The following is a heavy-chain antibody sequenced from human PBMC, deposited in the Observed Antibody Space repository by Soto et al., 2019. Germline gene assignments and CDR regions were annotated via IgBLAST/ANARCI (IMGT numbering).Heavy chain of an antibody. CDR2: IYYSGST. CDR1: GGSISSGGYY. V-gene: IGHV4-31*03. J-gene: IGHJ6*02. CDR3: ARRNYSSSWHYYYYGMDV. Sequence: LSLTCTVSGGSISSGGYYWSWIRQHPGKGLEWIGYIYYSGSTYYNPSLKSRVTISVDTSKNQFSLKLSSVTAADTAVYYCARRNYSSSWHYYYYGMDVWGQGTTVTVSS. D-gene: IGHD6-13*01.